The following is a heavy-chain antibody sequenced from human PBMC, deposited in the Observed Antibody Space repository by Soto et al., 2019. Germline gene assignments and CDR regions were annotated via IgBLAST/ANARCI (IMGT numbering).Heavy chain of an antibody. CDR3: ARQVEMATITDY. CDR2: ISYDGSNK. Sequence: GGSLRLSCAASGFTFSSYAMSWVRQAPGKGLEWVAVISYDGSNKYYADSVKGRFTISRDNSKNTLYLQMNSLRAEDTAVYYCARQVEMATITDYWGQGTLVTVSS. J-gene: IGHJ4*02. V-gene: IGHV3-30-3*01. CDR1: GFTFSSYA. D-gene: IGHD5-12*01.